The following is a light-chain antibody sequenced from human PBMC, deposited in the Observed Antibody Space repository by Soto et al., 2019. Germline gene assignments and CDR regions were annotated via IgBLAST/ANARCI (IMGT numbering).Light chain of an antibody. Sequence: DIQMIQSPSSLSASVGDRVTITCQASQEISNYLNWYQQKPGKAPKLLIYEASNLERGVPSRFSGRGSGTDFTFTISSLQPEDFATYYCQQYDHLPRTFGRGTKVDIK. V-gene: IGKV1-33*01. J-gene: IGKJ1*01. CDR1: QEISNY. CDR3: QQYDHLPRT. CDR2: EAS.